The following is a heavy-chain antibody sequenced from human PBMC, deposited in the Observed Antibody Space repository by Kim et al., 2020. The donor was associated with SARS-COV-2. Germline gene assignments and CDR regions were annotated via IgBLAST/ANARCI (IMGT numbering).Heavy chain of an antibody. CDR3: AKDAGGGYYYYYGMDV. V-gene: IGHV3-23*03. J-gene: IGHJ6*02. Sequence: DSVKGRFTISRDDSKNTLYLQMNSLRAEDTAVYYCAKDAGGGYYYYYGMDVWGQETTVTVSS.